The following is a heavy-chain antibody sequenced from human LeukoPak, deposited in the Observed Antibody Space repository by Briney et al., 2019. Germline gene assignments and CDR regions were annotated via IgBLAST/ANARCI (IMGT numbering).Heavy chain of an antibody. Sequence: SVKVSCKASGGTFSSYAISWVRQAPGQGLEWMGGIIPIFGTANYAQKFQGRVTITTDESTSTAYMELSSLRSEDTAVYYCARVRAPYCSSTSCYRRNYYMDAWGKGTTVTVSS. CDR1: GGTFSSYA. CDR3: ARVRAPYCSSTSCYRRNYYMDA. J-gene: IGHJ6*03. V-gene: IGHV1-69*05. D-gene: IGHD2-2*01. CDR2: IIPIFGTA.